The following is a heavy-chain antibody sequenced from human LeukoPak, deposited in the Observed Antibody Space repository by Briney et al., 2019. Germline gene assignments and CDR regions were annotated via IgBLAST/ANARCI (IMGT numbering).Heavy chain of an antibody. J-gene: IGHJ3*01. D-gene: IGHD6-25*01. CDR1: GYSFTSYW. CDR3: ARRAADAFDF. V-gene: IGHV5-51*01. Sequence: GESLKISCKGSGYSFTSYWMGWVRQIPGKGLEWMGIIYPGNSDTRYSPSFQGQVTISADKSINPSYLQWSSLQASDTAIYYCARRAADAFDFWGQGTMVTVSS. CDR2: IYPGNSDT.